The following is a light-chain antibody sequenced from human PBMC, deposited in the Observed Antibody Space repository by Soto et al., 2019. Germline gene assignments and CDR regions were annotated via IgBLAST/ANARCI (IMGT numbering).Light chain of an antibody. J-gene: IGLJ2*01. Sequence: QSALTQPASVSGSPGQSITISCTGTTSDVGGYNYVAWYQLHPGKAPKLIIYQVSNRPSGVSHRFSGSKSGNTASLTISGLQAEDEGDYYCQSYDSSLSASVVFGGGTKLTVL. CDR1: TSDVGGYNY. CDR3: QSYDSSLSASVV. CDR2: QVS. V-gene: IGLV2-14*01.